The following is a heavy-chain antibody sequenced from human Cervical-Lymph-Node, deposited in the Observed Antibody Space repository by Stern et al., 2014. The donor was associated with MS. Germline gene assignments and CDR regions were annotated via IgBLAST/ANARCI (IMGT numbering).Heavy chain of an antibody. D-gene: IGHD3-3*01. V-gene: IGHV1-18*01. Sequence: QVQLVQSGAEVKKPGASVKVSCKASGHFFTSYGISWVRQAPGQGLEWMGWISADNGDTNYAQNVQGRVTMTTDTSTNTAYMELSSLRSDDTALYYCARDSLIRTFGVEEGMDVWGQGTTVTVSS. CDR3: ARDSLIRTFGVEEGMDV. CDR2: ISADNGDT. CDR1: GHFFTSYG. J-gene: IGHJ6*02.